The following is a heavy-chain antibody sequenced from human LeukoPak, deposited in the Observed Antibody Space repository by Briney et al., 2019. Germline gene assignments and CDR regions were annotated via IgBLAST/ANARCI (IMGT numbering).Heavy chain of an antibody. CDR3: AREGEAYYDFWSGYSY. CDR1: GFTFSSYW. CDR2: INSDVSST. J-gene: IGHJ4*02. D-gene: IGHD3-3*01. V-gene: IGHV3-74*01. Sequence: GGSLRLSCAASGFTFSSYWMHWVRQAPGKGLVWVSRINSDVSSTSYADSVKGRFTISRDNAKNTLYLQMNSLRAEDTAVYYCAREGEAYYDFWSGYSYWGQGTLVTVSS.